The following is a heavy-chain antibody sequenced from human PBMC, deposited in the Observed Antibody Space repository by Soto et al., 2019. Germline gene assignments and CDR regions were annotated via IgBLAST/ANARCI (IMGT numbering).Heavy chain of an antibody. V-gene: IGHV3-48*02. CDR2: ISGRSSAI. J-gene: IGHJ6*02. D-gene: IGHD2-15*01. Sequence: EVQLVESGGGLVQPGGSLRLSCAASGFTFSTYSLTWVRQAPGKGLEWVSYISGRSSAIYYADSVKGRFTISRDNAKNSQYLQMNSLRDEDTAVYYCARCASGGDYNYYAMDVWGQGTTVTVSS. CDR1: GFTFSTYS. CDR3: ARCASGGDYNYYAMDV.